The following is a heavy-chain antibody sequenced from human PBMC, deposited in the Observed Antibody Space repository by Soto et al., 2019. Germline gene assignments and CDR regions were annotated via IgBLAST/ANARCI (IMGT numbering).Heavy chain of an antibody. CDR3: ARLGGSMVAVGHFDY. CDR2: IYYSGST. V-gene: IGHV4-39*01. D-gene: IGHD6-19*01. Sequence: QLQLQESGPGLVKPSETLSLTCTVSGGSISSSSYYWGWIRQPPGKGLEWIGSIYYSGSTYYNPSPMSRVTISVDTYKNQISLKLSSVTAADTAVYYCARLGGSMVAVGHFDYGGQGTLVTVSS. J-gene: IGHJ4*02. CDR1: GGSISSSSYY.